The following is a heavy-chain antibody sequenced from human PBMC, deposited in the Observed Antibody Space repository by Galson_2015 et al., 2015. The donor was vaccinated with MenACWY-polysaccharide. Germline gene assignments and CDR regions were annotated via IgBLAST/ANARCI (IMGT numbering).Heavy chain of an antibody. D-gene: IGHD3-22*01. CDR3: ARVGPMAIVVTDALAV. Sequence: LRLSCAASGFTFSRYSMHWVRQAPGKGLAWVAVISYDGSNKYYADSAKGRFTISRDNSKNTLYLQMNSLRFEDTAVFYCARVGPMAIVVTDALAVWGQGTMVTVSS. V-gene: IGHV3-30-3*01. CDR2: ISYDGSNK. CDR1: GFTFSRYS. J-gene: IGHJ3*01.